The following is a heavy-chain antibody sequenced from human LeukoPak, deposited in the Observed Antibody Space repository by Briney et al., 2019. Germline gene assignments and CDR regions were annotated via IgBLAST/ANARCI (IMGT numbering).Heavy chain of an antibody. CDR2: ISAYNCNT. J-gene: IGHJ4*02. CDR3: TRDLVTRFDY. Sequence: GASVKVSCKASGYTFTSYGISWVRQAPGQGLEWMGWISAYNCNTNYVQNLQGRVTMTTDQSTSTAYMELRSLRSDDTAVYYCTRDLVTRFDYWGQGTLVTVSS. D-gene: IGHD4-23*01. CDR1: GYTFTSYG. V-gene: IGHV1-18*01.